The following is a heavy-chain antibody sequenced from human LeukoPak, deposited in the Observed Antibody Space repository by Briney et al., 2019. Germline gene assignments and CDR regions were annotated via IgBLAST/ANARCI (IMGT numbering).Heavy chain of an antibody. CDR3: ARAAPGWVLSD. V-gene: IGHV4-59*11. Sequence: SETLSLTCTVPGGSISSHYWSWIRQPPGKGLEWIGYIYYSGSTNYNPSLKSRVTISVDTSKNQFSLKLSSVTAADTAVYYCARAAPGWVLSDWGQGTLVTVSS. CDR2: IYYSGST. D-gene: IGHD6-19*01. CDR1: GGSISSHY. J-gene: IGHJ4*02.